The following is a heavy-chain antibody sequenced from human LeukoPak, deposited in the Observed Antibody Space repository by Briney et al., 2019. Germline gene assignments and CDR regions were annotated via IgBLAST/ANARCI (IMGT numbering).Heavy chain of an antibody. CDR3: ARVPSSAWFDP. CDR1: GFTFSDYY. Sequence: KAGGSLRLSCAASGFTFSDYYMIWIRQAPGEGLEWVSFISSSSGHTNYADSVRGRFTISRDNAKNSLYLQMNSLRVGDTAVYYCARVPSSAWFDPWGQGTLVTVSS. V-gene: IGHV3-11*05. J-gene: IGHJ5*02. CDR2: ISSSSGHT.